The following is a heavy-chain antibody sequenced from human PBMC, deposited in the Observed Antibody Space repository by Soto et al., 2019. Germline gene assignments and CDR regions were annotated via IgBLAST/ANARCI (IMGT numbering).Heavy chain of an antibody. Sequence: QVQLVQSGAEVKKPGASVKVSCKASGYTFTSYDINWVRQATGQGLEWMGWMNPNSGNTGYAQKFQGRVTMTRKTSISTAYMELRSLRSEDTAVYYCARRRYSSSWYGGWFDPWGQGTLVTVSS. CDR3: ARRRYSSSWYGGWFDP. J-gene: IGHJ5*02. V-gene: IGHV1-8*01. D-gene: IGHD6-13*01. CDR1: GYTFTSYD. CDR2: MNPNSGNT.